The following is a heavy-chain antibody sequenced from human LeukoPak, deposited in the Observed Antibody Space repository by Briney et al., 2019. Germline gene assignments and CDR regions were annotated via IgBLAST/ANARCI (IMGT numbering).Heavy chain of an antibody. CDR2: IYWDGDK. CDR1: GFSLSTSGVG. J-gene: IGHJ4*02. D-gene: IGHD3-16*01. Sequence: GPTLVNPTPPLTLTCTFSGFSLSTSGVGVAWIRQPPEKALEWLAHIYWDGDKRYNPSLKSRLTINKDTSKNRVVLTMTNMDPVDTATYYCARTHYLWGSSDYWDQGTMVTVSS. CDR3: ARTHYLWGSSDY. V-gene: IGHV2-5*02.